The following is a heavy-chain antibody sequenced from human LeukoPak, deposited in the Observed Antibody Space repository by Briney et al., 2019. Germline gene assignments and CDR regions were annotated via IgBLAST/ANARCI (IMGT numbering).Heavy chain of an antibody. Sequence: GGSLRLSCAASGFTVSSNYMSWVRQAPGKGLEWVSVIYSGGSTYYSDSVKGRFTISRDNSKTTLYLQMNSLRAEDTAVYYCARGLRGSYAYFDYWGQGTLVTVSS. V-gene: IGHV3-53*01. CDR2: IYSGGST. J-gene: IGHJ4*02. D-gene: IGHD3-16*01. CDR3: ARGLRGSYAYFDY. CDR1: GFTVSSNY.